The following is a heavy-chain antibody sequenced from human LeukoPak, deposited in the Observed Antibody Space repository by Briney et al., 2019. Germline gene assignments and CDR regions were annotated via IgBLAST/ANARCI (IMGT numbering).Heavy chain of an antibody. D-gene: IGHD1-26*01. CDR2: ISYDGSNK. CDR1: GFTFSTYG. V-gene: IGHV3-30*03. J-gene: IGHJ4*02. Sequence: GGSLRLSCAASGFTFSTYGMHWVRQAPGQGLEWVAVISYDGSNKYYADSVKGRFTISRDNSKNTLYLQMNSLRAEDTAVYYCARDRDSGSYLYYFDYWGQGTLVTVSS. CDR3: ARDRDSGSYLYYFDY.